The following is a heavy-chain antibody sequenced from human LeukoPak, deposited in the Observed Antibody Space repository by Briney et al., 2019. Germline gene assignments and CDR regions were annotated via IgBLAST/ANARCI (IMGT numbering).Heavy chain of an antibody. CDR2: INLSGGST. CDR3: AREMESTVDLSCSSTSCYGAFDI. J-gene: IGHJ3*02. D-gene: IGHD2-2*01. Sequence: ASVKVSCKASGYTFTSYYMHWVRQAPGQGLEWMGIINLSGGSTSYAQKFQGRVTMTRDTSTSIVYMELSSLRSEDTAVYYCAREMESTVDLSCSSTSCYGAFDIWGQGTMVTVSS. V-gene: IGHV1-46*01. CDR1: GYTFTSYY.